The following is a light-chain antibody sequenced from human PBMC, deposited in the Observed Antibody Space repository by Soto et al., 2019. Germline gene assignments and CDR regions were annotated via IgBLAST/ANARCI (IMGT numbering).Light chain of an antibody. CDR2: ATS. CDR1: QTVNSDY. J-gene: IGKJ1*01. Sequence: EIVLTQSPGTLSLSPGETATLSCRASQTVNSDYLASFQQRPGQAAGLLIFATSRRATDIPDRFSGSGSGTDFTLAIRRLEPDDFAVYYCPQFGYSPRTFGQGTKVE. CDR3: PQFGYSPRT. V-gene: IGKV3-20*01.